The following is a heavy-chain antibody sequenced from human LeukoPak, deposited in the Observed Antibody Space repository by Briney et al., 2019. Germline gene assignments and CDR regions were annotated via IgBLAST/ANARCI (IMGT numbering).Heavy chain of an antibody. CDR2: IKQDASEI. V-gene: IGHV3-7*03. Sequence: SCKVSGYTLTELSMHWVRQAPGKGLEWVANIKQDASEIYYVDSVKGRFSISRDNAKSSVYLQMDSLRAEDTAVYYCARALSAWGRGTLVTVSS. CDR3: ARALSA. J-gene: IGHJ4*02. CDR1: GYTLTELS. D-gene: IGHD3-3*01.